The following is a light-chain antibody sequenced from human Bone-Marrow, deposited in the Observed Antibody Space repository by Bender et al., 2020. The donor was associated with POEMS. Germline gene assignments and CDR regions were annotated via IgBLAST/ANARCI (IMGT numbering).Light chain of an antibody. CDR1: SSNIGISY. CDR2: RND. Sequence: QSVLTQPPSVSGTPGQRVAISCSGSSSNIGISYVYWYQQLPGTAPKLLIYRNDQRPSGVPDRFSGSKSGTSASLAISGLRSEDEGDYYCAAWDDSLSVWVFGGGTKLTVL. J-gene: IGLJ3*02. CDR3: AAWDDSLSVWV. V-gene: IGLV1-47*01.